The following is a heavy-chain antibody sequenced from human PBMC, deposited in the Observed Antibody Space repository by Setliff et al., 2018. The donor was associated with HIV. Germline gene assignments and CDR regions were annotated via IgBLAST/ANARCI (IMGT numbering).Heavy chain of an antibody. CDR1: GGSIDSSGFF. Sequence: PSETLSLTCTVSGGSIDSSGFFWGWIRQSPGRGLEWIGSIYYNGNTNYNPSLKSRVTISVDVSKNQMSLLLSSVTAADTAVFYCARLTTTYYYDSSAYYHPVWGQGTLVTVSS. CDR2: IYYNGNT. CDR3: ARLTTTYYYDSSAYYHPV. V-gene: IGHV4-39*01. J-gene: IGHJ4*02. D-gene: IGHD3-22*01.